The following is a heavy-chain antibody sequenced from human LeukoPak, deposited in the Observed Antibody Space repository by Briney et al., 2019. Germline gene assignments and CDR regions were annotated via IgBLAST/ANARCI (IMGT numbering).Heavy chain of an antibody. V-gene: IGHV2-70*04. CDR2: IDWGDDK. J-gene: IGHJ2*01. CDR1: GFSLSTSGMR. D-gene: IGHD1-1*01. Sequence: SGPALVKPTQTLTLTCTFSGFSLSTSGMRVSWIRQAPGKALEWLARIDWGDDKFYNTSLKTRLTISKDTSKNQVVLTMTDMDAVDTGTYFCTRTLGQLVHGRRYRYFDLWGRGTLVTVSS. CDR3: TRTLGQLVHGRRYRYFDL.